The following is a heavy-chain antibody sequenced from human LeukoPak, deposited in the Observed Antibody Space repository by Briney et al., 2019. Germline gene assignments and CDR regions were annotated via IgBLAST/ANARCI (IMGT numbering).Heavy chain of an antibody. Sequence: GGSLRLSCAASGFTFTNYWMHWVRQAPGEGLVWVSRINSDGGMTNYADSVKGRFTISRDNAKNTLYLQMNSLRAEDTAVYYCAKDGAFLGRVGATGGLDYWGQGTLVTVSS. CDR1: GFTFTNYW. V-gene: IGHV3-74*01. J-gene: IGHJ4*02. CDR3: AKDGAFLGRVGATGGLDY. CDR2: INSDGGMT. D-gene: IGHD1-26*01.